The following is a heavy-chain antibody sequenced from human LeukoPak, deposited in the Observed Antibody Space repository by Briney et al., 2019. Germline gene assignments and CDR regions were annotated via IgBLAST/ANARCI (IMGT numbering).Heavy chain of an antibody. CDR2: IDPDGSEK. D-gene: IGHD3-10*01. CDR1: GFTFNSYW. V-gene: IGHV3-7*01. Sequence: GGSLRLSCAASGFTFNSYWMSWVRQAPGKGLEWVANIDPDGSEKQYGDSVKGRFTTSRDNAKNSLYLQMNSLRAEDTAIYYCARIYYFGDNNWRYFDNWGQGTLVSVSS. CDR3: ARIYYFGDNNWRYFDN. J-gene: IGHJ4*02.